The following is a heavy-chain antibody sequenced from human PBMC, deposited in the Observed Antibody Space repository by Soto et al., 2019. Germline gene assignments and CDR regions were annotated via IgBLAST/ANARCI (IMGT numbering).Heavy chain of an antibody. J-gene: IGHJ6*02. Sequence: ASVKVSCKGSGYDFTTYGITWVRQAPGQGLEWMAWISAHNGNTDYAQKLQGRVTVTRDTSTSTAYMELRSLRSDDTAVYYCGRDRRVVLVPAAMSGKGYYYYYGMDVWGQGTTVTVSS. CDR2: ISAHNGNT. CDR1: GYDFTTYG. D-gene: IGHD2-2*01. V-gene: IGHV1-18*01. CDR3: GRDRRVVLVPAAMSGKGYYYYYGMDV.